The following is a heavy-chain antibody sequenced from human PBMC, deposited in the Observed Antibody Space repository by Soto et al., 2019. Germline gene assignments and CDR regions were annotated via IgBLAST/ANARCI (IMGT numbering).Heavy chain of an antibody. J-gene: IGHJ4*02. Sequence: GGSLRLSCAASGFTFSTYSMNWVRQAPGKGLEWVSSISNGSSYIYYADSVKGRFTISRDNAKNSLYLRMNSLKAEDTAVYYCARDRDSLLLAGESFGYHFVYWGQAILVTVSS. D-gene: IGHD3-22*01. V-gene: IGHV3-21*01. CDR2: ISNGSSYI. CDR1: GFTFSTYS. CDR3: ARDRDSLLLAGESFGYHFVY.